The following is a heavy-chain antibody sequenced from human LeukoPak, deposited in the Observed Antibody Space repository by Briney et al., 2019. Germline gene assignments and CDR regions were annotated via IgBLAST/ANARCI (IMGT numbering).Heavy chain of an antibody. CDR1: GFTFSRYS. CDR2: ISSSSSYI. Sequence: GGSLRLSCEASGFTFSRYSLTWVRQAPGKGLEWDSSISSSSSYIYYADSVKGRFTISRDNAKNSLYLQMNSLRAEDTALYYCARQADTAMLIWSFTDYWGQGTLVTVSS. J-gene: IGHJ4*02. CDR3: ARQADTAMLIWSFTDY. D-gene: IGHD5-18*01. V-gene: IGHV3-21*01.